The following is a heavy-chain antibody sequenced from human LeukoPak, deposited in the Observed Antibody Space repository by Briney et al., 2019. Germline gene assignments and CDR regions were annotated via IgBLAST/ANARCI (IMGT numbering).Heavy chain of an antibody. D-gene: IGHD4-23*01. CDR1: AFTFSSYS. J-gene: IGHJ3*02. CDR2: ISSSSRYI. V-gene: IGHV3-21*01. Sequence: SLSLSSAASAFTFSSYSMNWVRHAPGRGLEGVSSISSSSRYIYYADSVKGRFTISRDNAKNSLYLQMNSPRAEDTAVYYCARENYGGNYHDAFDIWGQRTMVTVSS. CDR3: ARENYGGNYHDAFDI.